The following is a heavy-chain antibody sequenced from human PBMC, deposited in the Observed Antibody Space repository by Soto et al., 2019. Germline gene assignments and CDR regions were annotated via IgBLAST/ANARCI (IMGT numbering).Heavy chain of an antibody. CDR2: ITWNNGNI. D-gene: IGHD3-22*01. CDR1: GFTFEDYA. J-gene: IGHJ1*01. Sequence: EVQLVESGGGLVQPGRSLRLSCAASGFTFEDYAMHWVRQAPGKGLEWVSSITWNNGNIAYADSVRGRFTISRDNAKHSLYLQMNSLRTEDTALYYCAKAGDSSAYYYDTGCLRHWGQGTLVTVSS. CDR3: AKAGDSSAYYYDTGCLRH. V-gene: IGHV3-9*01.